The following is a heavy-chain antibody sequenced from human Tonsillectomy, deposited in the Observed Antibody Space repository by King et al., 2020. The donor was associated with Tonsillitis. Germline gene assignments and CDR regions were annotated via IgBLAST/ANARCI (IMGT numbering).Heavy chain of an antibody. CDR1: GFTFTTYG. CDR2: ISHDGDKK. Sequence: VQLVESGGGVVQPGRSLRLSCAASGFTFTTYGMHWVRQAPGKGLEWVTLISHDGDKKYYADSVKGRFTVSRDNSKKTLYLQMNSLRAEDTAVYYCAKVGQGRGLNLDNWGQGTLVTVAS. V-gene: IGHV3-30*18. CDR3: AKVGQGRGLNLDN. J-gene: IGHJ4*02. D-gene: IGHD1-26*01.